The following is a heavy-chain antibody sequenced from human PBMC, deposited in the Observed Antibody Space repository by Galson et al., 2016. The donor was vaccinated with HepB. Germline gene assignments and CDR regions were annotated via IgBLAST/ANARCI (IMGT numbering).Heavy chain of an antibody. Sequence: QSGAEVKKPGESLQISCKGSGYTFSDYWIGWVRQMPGKGLEWMGIIYPGDSDTRYRPSFQGQVTISPDKSISTVYLQWSSLKASDTAMYYCARQGQHNYYYYMDVWGKGTTVTVSS. D-gene: IGHD1-1*01. CDR2: IYPGDSDT. CDR3: ARQGQHNYYYYMDV. J-gene: IGHJ6*03. CDR1: GYTFSDYW. V-gene: IGHV5-51*01.